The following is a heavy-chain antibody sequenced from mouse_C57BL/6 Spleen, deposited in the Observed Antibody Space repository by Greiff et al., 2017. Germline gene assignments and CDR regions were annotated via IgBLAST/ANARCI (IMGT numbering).Heavy chain of an antibody. CDR2: INYDGSST. Sequence: EVMLVESEGGLVQPGSSMKLSCTASGFTFSDYYMAWVRQVPEKGLEWVANINYDGSSTYYLDSLKSRFIISRDNAKNILYLQMSSLKSEDTATYYCAREGDYYGSLYFDYWGQGTTLTVSS. D-gene: IGHD1-1*01. J-gene: IGHJ2*01. CDR1: GFTFSDYY. V-gene: IGHV5-16*01. CDR3: AREGDYYGSLYFDY.